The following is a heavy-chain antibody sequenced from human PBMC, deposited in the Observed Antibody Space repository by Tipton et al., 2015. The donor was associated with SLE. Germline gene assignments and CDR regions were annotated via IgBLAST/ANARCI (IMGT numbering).Heavy chain of an antibody. D-gene: IGHD2-15*01. V-gene: IGHV3-7*05. J-gene: IGHJ4*02. CDR1: GFTFSSYW. Sequence: SLRLSCAASGFTFSSYWMSWVRQAPGKGLEWVANIKQDGSEKYYVDSVKGRFTISRDNSKNTLYLQMNSLRAEDTAVYYCASGSDRAHWGQGTLVTVSS. CDR2: IKQDGSEK. CDR3: ASGSDRAH.